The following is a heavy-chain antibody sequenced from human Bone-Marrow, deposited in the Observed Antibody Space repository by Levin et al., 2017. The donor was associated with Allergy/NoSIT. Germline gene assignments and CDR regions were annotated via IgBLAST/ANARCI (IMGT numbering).Heavy chain of an antibody. CDR3: ARDKYGMDV. CDR2: IGIAGDT. CDR1: GFTFSNYD. Sequence: GESLKISCVASGFTFSNYDMHWVRQVTGKGLEWVSAIGIAGDTHYLGSVKGRFTISRENAKNSLYLQMNSLRAGDTAVYYCARDKYGMDVWGQGTTVTVSS. V-gene: IGHV3-13*01. D-gene: IGHD2-8*01. J-gene: IGHJ6*02.